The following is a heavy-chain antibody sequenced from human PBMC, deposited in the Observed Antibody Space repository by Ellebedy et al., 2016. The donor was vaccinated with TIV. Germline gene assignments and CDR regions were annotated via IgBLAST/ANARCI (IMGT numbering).Heavy chain of an antibody. D-gene: IGHD2-2*01. V-gene: IGHV3-9*01. CDR2: ISWNSGSI. CDR1: GFTFDDYA. CDR3: AKDMWSSTSWDFDI. J-gene: IGHJ3*02. Sequence: SLKISXAASGFTFDDYAMHWVRQAPGKGLEWVSGISWNSGSIGYADSVKGRFTISRDNAKNSLYLQMNSLRAEDTALYYCAKDMWSSTSWDFDIWGQGTMVTVSS.